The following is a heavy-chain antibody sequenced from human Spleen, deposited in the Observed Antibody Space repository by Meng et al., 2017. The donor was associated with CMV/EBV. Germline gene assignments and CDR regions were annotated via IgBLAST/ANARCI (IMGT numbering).Heavy chain of an antibody. CDR2: ISASADRT. CDR3: AKAIEARPAGHFDY. Sequence: FTFSSYARTWVRQAPGKGLEWVSAISASADRTYYTDSVKGRFVISRDNSKNTVYLQLNSLRAEDTAVYYCAKAIEARPAGHFDYWGQGTLVTVSS. V-gene: IGHV3-23*01. CDR1: FTFSSYA. D-gene: IGHD6-6*01. J-gene: IGHJ4*02.